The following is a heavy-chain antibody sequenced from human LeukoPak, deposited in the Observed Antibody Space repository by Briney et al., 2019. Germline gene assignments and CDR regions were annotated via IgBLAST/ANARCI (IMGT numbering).Heavy chain of an antibody. D-gene: IGHD2-15*01. CDR1: GYSISSGYY. CDR3: ASEVVVVAAMGDAFDI. CDR2: IYHSGST. J-gene: IGHJ3*02. V-gene: IGHV4-38-2*02. Sequence: PSETLSLTRTVSGYSISSGYYWGWIRQPPGKGLEWIGSIYHSGSTYYNPSLKSRVTISVDTSKNQFSLKLSSVTAADTAVYYCASEVVVVAAMGDAFDIWGQGTMVTVSS.